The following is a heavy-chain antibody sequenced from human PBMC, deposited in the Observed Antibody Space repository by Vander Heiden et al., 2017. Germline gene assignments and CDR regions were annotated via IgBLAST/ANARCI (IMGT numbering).Heavy chain of an antibody. CDR1: GFTFSNYA. CDR2: ISSTYAI. Sequence: EIQLVESGGGLVQPGGPLRLSCAASGFTFSNYAMNWVRQAPGKGLGWVSYISSTYAIHYADSVKGRFTISRDNAKNSLYLQMNSLRDEDTAVYYCARDHAWAFDYWGQGTLVTVSS. V-gene: IGHV3-48*02. J-gene: IGHJ4*02. D-gene: IGHD7-27*01. CDR3: ARDHAWAFDY.